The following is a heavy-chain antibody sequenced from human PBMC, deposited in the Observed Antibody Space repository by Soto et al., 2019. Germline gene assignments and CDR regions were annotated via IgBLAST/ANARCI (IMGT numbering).Heavy chain of an antibody. V-gene: IGHV4-31*03. Sequence: QVQLQESGPGLVKPSQTLSLTCTVSGGSISSGGYYWSWIRQHPGKGLEWIGYIYYSGSTYYNPFFKSRVTISVDTSKNQFSLKLSSVTAADTAVYYCARDKSIGGNSIDYWGQGTLVTVSS. D-gene: IGHD3-16*01. CDR3: ARDKSIGGNSIDY. CDR1: GGSISSGGYY. CDR2: IYYSGST. J-gene: IGHJ4*02.